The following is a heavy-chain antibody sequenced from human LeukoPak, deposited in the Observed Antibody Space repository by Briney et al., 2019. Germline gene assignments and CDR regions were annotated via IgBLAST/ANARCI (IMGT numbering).Heavy chain of an antibody. J-gene: IGHJ6*03. CDR1: GFTFSSYS. CDR3: ARVGTIAAYDFWMGCYYMDV. Sequence: GGSLRLSCAASGFTFSSYSINWVRQAPGRGLEWVSYISYSGSTIYYADSVKGRFAISRDNAKNSLYLQMNSLRAEDTAVYYCARVGTIAAYDFWMGCYYMDVWGKGTTVTVSS. V-gene: IGHV3-48*04. CDR2: ISYSGSTI. D-gene: IGHD3-3*01.